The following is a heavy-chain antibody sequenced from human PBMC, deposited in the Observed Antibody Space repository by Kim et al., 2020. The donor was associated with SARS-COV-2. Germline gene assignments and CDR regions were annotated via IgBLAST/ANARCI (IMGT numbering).Heavy chain of an antibody. CDR2: INPNSGGT. J-gene: IGHJ2*01. V-gene: IGHV1-2*04. CDR1: GYTFTGYY. Sequence: ASVKVSCKASGYTFTGYYMHWVRQAPGQGLEWMGWINPNSGGTNYAQKFQGWVTMTRDTSISTAYMELSRLRSDDTAVYYCARATPPLYAYCSSTSCYGTGWYFDLWGRGALVTVSS. D-gene: IGHD2-2*01. CDR3: ARATPPLYAYCSSTSCYGTGWYFDL.